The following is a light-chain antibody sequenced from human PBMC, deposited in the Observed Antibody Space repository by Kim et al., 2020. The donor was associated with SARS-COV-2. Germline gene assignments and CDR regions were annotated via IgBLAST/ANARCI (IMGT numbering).Light chain of an antibody. V-gene: IGKV3-20*01. J-gene: IGKJ2*01. CDR3: QHYETSSPSYI. Sequence: EIVLTQSPGTLSLSPGESATLSCRASQSVSSTYLGWYQQKSGQAPRLLIYATSSRATGIPDRFSGSGSGTDFTLTISRLEPEDFAVYFCQHYETSSPSYIFGRGNKLEI. CDR1: QSVSSTY. CDR2: ATS.